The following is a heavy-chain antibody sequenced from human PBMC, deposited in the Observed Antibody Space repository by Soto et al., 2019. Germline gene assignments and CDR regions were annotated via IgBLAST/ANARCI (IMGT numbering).Heavy chain of an antibody. D-gene: IGHD5-18*01. V-gene: IGHV4-30-2*01. CDR1: GGSISIGGYS. J-gene: IGHJ4*02. CDR3: ARDGGYSSGYFDY. Sequence: SETLSLTCAVSGGSISIGGYSLSWIRQPPGKGLEWIGYIYHSGSTYYNPSLKSRVTISVDRSKNQFSLKLSSVTAADTAVYYCARDGGYSSGYFDYWGQGILTTVSS. CDR2: IYHSGST.